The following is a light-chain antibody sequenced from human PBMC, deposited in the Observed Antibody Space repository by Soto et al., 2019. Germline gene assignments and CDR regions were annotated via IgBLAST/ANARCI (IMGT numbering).Light chain of an antibody. J-gene: IGLJ3*02. Sequence: QLVLTQSPSASASLGASVKVTCTLSSGHSNYAIAWHQQQPEKGPRYLMRVNSDGSHNKGDGIPDRFSASSSGSERYLTISSLQPEDEADYFCQTWASGIRLFGGGTKLTVL. CDR3: QTWASGIRL. CDR2: VNSDGSH. V-gene: IGLV4-69*01. CDR1: SGHSNYA.